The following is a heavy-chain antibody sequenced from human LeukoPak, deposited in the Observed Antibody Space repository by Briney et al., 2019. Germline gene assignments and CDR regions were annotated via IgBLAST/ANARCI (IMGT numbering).Heavy chain of an antibody. CDR1: GFTFSSYD. CDR3: ASGYSGWYSY. V-gene: IGHV3-23*01. Sequence: GGSLRLSCAASGFTFSSYDLSWVRQAPGKGLECVAAIDRGVGSTYYADSAKGRFTISRDNSKNTLYLQMNSLRAEDTAVYYCASGYSGWYSYWGQGTLVTVSS. CDR2: IDRGVGST. J-gene: IGHJ4*02. D-gene: IGHD6-19*01.